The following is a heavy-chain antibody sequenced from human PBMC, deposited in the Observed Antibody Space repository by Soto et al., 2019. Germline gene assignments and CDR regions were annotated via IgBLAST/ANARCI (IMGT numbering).Heavy chain of an antibody. V-gene: IGHV6-1*01. CDR1: GDSVSSNSAA. D-gene: IGHD3-3*01. CDR3: ARERYYDFWSGYIDVPYGMDV. CDR2: TYYRSKWYN. J-gene: IGHJ6*02. Sequence: TLSLTCAISGDSVSSNSAAWNWIRQSPSRGLEWLGRTYYRSKWYNDYAVSVKSRITINPDTSKNQFSLQLNSVTPEDTAVYYCARERYYDFWSGYIDVPYGMDVWGQGTTVTV.